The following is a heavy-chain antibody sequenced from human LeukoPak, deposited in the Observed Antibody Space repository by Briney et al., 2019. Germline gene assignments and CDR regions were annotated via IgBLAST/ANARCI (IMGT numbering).Heavy chain of an antibody. J-gene: IGHJ4*02. D-gene: IGHD4-17*01. CDR3: ARGSFLDFGDYYFDY. V-gene: IGHV3-30*04. CDR1: GFPFSNYA. Sequence: GGSLRLSCAATGFPFSNYAMHLVRQAPDKGLEWVALISYDGSAKYYADSVKGRFTISRDNSKNTLFLQMNSLRAEDTAIYYCARGSFLDFGDYYFDYWGQGTLVTVSS. CDR2: ISYDGSAK.